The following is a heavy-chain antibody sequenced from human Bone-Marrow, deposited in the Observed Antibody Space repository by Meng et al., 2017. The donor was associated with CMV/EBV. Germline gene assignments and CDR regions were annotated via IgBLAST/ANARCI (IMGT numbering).Heavy chain of an antibody. CDR1: GGSISSSSYY. V-gene: IGHV4-39*07. D-gene: IGHD1-26*01. CDR3: ARDRIVGATLDY. Sequence: SEPLSLTCTVSGGSISSSSYYWGWIRQPPGKGLEWIGSIYYSGSTYYNPSLKSRVTISVDTSKNQFSLKLSSVTAADTAVYYCARDRIVGATLDYWGQGTLVTVSS. J-gene: IGHJ4*02. CDR2: IYYSGST.